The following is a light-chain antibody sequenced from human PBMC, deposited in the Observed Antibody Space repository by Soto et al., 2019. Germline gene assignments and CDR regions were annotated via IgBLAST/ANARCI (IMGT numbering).Light chain of an antibody. J-gene: IGKJ1*01. CDR3: QQRNDWPRT. V-gene: IGKV3-11*01. Sequence: EIVLTQSPATPSLSPGERATISCRASQTVYNYLAWYQQKPGQAPRLLIYDASNRATGIPARFSGSGSGTDFTLTINSLETEDFAVYYCQQRNDWPRTFGQGTKVDIK. CDR2: DAS. CDR1: QTVYNY.